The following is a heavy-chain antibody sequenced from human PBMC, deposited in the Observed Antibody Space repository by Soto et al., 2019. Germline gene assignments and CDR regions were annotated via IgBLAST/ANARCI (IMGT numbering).Heavy chain of an antibody. CDR3: ARSPRRVDGKWFLDY. CDR1: GDSFTSGNW. J-gene: IGHJ4*02. D-gene: IGHD3-22*01. V-gene: IGHV4-4*02. Sequence: PSETLSLTCAVSGDSFTSGNWWTWVRQPPGKGLEWIGDILHTGHTDYSPSLKSRVTISVDTSNRQFSLSLTSVTAADTAVYYCARSPRRVDGKWFLDYWGQGTLVTVSS. CDR2: ILHTGHT.